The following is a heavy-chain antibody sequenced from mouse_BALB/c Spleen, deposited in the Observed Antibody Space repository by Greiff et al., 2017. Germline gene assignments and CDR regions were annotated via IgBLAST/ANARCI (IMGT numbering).Heavy chain of an antibody. J-gene: IGHJ4*01. D-gene: IGHD4-1*01. CDR1: GYTFSSYW. Sequence: VKLQESGAELMKPGASVKISCKATGYTFSSYWIEWVKQRPGHGLEWIGEILPGSGSTNYNEKFKGKATFTADTSSNTAYMQLSSLTSEDSAVYYCARLGPWGAMDYWGQGTSVTVSS. CDR3: ARLGPWGAMDY. CDR2: ILPGSGST. V-gene: IGHV1-9*01.